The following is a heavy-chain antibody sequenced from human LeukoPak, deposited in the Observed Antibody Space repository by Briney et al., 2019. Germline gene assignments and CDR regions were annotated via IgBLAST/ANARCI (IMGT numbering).Heavy chain of an antibody. CDR1: GFTFSSYA. CDR2: ISYDGSNK. CDR3: ARESWFGELLSSWFDP. Sequence: PGRSLRLPCAASGFTFSSYAMHWVRQAPGKGLEWVAVISYDGSNKYYADSVKGRFTISRDNSKNTLYLQMNSLRAEDTAVYYCARESWFGELLSSWFDPWGQGTLVTVSS. D-gene: IGHD3-10*01. J-gene: IGHJ5*02. V-gene: IGHV3-30*04.